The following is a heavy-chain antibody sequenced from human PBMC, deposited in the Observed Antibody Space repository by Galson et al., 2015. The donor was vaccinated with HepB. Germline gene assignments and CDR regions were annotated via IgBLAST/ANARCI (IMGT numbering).Heavy chain of an antibody. Sequence: SLRLSCAASGFTFSPFGMTWVRQAPGKGLEWVSVIGRDLNYIHYADSVKGRFITSRDNAKNTVYLQMNSLSVEDSGVYYCARDASEWSRDYWGQGTLVTVSS. CDR2: IGRDLNYI. D-gene: IGHD3-3*01. CDR1: GFTFSPFG. J-gene: IGHJ4*02. V-gene: IGHV3-21*03. CDR3: ARDASEWSRDY.